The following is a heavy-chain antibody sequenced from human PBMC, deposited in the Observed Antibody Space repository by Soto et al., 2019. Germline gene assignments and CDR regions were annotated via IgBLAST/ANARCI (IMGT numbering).Heavy chain of an antibody. Sequence: SETLSLTCTVSGASVDIAGYFWTWIRQRPGKGLEWIGHINYSGSTDHTPSLRSRLMVSIDTSKNQFSLKLNSVTAADTAIYYCARGTGLSYPYGIDHWGQGTLVTVSP. CDR1: GASVDIAGYF. D-gene: IGHD3-10*01. V-gene: IGHV4-31*03. J-gene: IGHJ1*01. CDR3: ARGTGLSYPYGIDH. CDR2: INYSGST.